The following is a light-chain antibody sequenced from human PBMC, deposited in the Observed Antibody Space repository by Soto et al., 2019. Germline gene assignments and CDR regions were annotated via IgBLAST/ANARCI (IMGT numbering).Light chain of an antibody. CDR2: GAS. Sequence: VLTQSPVTLSLSPGDRATLSCRASQSVSSLLAWYQQKPGQAPRLLVYGASNRATGIPARFSGSGSGTDFTLTISNLQPADFATYYCQQYNSYSPTFGQGTKVEIK. V-gene: IGKV3D-15*01. J-gene: IGKJ1*01. CDR1: QSVSSL. CDR3: QQYNSYSPT.